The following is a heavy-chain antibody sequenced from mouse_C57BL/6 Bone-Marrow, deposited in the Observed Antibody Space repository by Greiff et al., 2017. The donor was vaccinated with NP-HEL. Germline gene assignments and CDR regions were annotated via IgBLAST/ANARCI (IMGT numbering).Heavy chain of an antibody. J-gene: IGHJ1*03. D-gene: IGHD1-1*01. CDR2: ISDGGSYT. CDR1: GFTFSSYA. V-gene: IGHV5-4*01. CDR3: AREDYYYGSLWYFDV. Sequence: DVMLVESGGGLVKPGGSLKLSCAASGFTFSSYAMSWVRQTPEKRLEWVATISDGGSYTYYPDNVKGRFTISRDNAKNNLYLQMSHLKSEDTAMYYCAREDYYYGSLWYFDVWGTGTTVTVSS.